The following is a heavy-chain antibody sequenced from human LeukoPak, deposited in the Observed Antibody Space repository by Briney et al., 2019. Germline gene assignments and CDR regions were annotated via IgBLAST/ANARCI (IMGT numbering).Heavy chain of an antibody. CDR3: ARWIGYYDSSGYNNWFDP. CDR2: IKQDGSEK. Sequence: PGGSLRLSCAASGFTFSSYGMHWVRQAPGKGLEWVANIKQDGSEKYYVDSVKGRFTISRDNAKNSLYLQMNSLRAEDTAVYCCARWIGYYDSSGYNNWFDPWGQGTLVTVSS. CDR1: GFTFSSYG. V-gene: IGHV3-7*01. D-gene: IGHD3-22*01. J-gene: IGHJ5*02.